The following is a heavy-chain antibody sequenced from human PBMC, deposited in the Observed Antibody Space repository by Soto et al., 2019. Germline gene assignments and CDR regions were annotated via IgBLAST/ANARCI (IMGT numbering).Heavy chain of an antibody. CDR3: VKGGWVMIYDY. Sequence: EVQLLESGGNLIQPGGSLRLSCAASGFTFSTYAMTWVRQAPGKGLEWVSDIGDTGDATYYADSVKGRFTISRDDSKNTLHLQLDSLRAEDTAIYYCVKGGWVMIYDYWGQGTQVIVS. J-gene: IGHJ4*02. CDR1: GFTFSTYA. D-gene: IGHD3-16*01. CDR2: IGDTGDAT. V-gene: IGHV3-23*01.